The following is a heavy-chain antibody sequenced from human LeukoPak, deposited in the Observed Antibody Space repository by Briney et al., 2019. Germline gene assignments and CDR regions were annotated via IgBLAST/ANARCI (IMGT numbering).Heavy chain of an antibody. V-gene: IGHV3-23*01. CDR2: ISGSGGST. D-gene: IGHD2-15*01. J-gene: IGHJ4*02. CDR3: AKDLSLGYCSGGSCSTADY. CDR1: GFTFSSYG. Sequence: GRSLRLSCAASGFTFSSYGMHWVRQAPGKGLEWVSAISGSGGSTYYADSVKGRFTISRDNSKNTLYLQMNSLRAEDTAVYYCAKDLSLGYCSGGSCSTADYWGQGTLVTVSS.